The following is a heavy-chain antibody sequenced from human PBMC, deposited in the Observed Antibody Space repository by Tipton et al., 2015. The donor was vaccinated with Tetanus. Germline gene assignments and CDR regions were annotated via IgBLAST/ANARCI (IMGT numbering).Heavy chain of an antibody. D-gene: IGHD5-18*01. J-gene: IGHJ6*02. CDR3: AREIHSYRLLSGMDV. Sequence: SLRLSCAASGFTFSSYGMHWVRQAPGKGLEWVAVIWYDGSNKYYADSVKGRFTISRDNSKNTLYLQMNSLRAEDTAVYYCAREIHSYRLLSGMDVWGQGTTVTVSS. CDR2: IWYDGSNK. CDR1: GFTFSSYG. V-gene: IGHV3-33*01.